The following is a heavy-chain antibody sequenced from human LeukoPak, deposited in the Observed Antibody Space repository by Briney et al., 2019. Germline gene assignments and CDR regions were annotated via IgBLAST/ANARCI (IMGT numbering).Heavy chain of an antibody. Sequence: GESLKIPYRGSGYRFTTYWIGWVRQMPGKGLEWMGIIYPGDSHTRYSPSFQGQVTISADKSISTAYLQWSSLKASDTAMYYCARRDSNSWSIDYWGQGTLVTVSS. J-gene: IGHJ4*02. CDR2: IYPGDSHT. D-gene: IGHD6-13*01. V-gene: IGHV5-51*01. CDR1: GYRFTTYW. CDR3: ARRDSNSWSIDY.